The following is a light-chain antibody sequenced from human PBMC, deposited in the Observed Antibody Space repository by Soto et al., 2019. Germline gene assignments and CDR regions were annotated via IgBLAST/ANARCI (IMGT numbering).Light chain of an antibody. J-gene: IGLJ2*01. Sequence: QSALTQPASVSGSPGQSITISCTGTSNDIGAYNYVSWYQQHPGKAPKLMIYDVSNRPSGVSNRFSASKSGNTASPTISGLQAEDEADYYCSSYTKSATDVFGGGTKLTVL. CDR2: DVS. CDR1: SNDIGAYNY. CDR3: SSYTKSATDV. V-gene: IGLV2-14*03.